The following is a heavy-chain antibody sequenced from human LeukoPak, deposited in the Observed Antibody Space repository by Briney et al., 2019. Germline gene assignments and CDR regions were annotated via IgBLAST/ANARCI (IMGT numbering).Heavy chain of an antibody. Sequence: GASVKVSCKASGYTFTGYYIHWVRQAPGQGLEWMGRVDPNSGGTNRAQKFLGRVTMARDTSISTAYMELSRLRSDDTAVYYCAKDPSLDYFDYWGQGTLVTVSS. CDR2: VDPNSGGT. J-gene: IGHJ4*02. V-gene: IGHV1-2*06. CDR1: GYTFTGYY. CDR3: AKDPSLDYFDY.